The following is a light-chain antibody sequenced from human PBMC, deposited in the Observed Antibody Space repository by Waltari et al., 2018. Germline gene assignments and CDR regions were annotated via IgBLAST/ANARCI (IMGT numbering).Light chain of an antibody. CDR1: ALPKKS. CDR3: YSTDSSGYLKV. J-gene: IGLJ2*01. Sequence: SYELTQPPSVSVSPGQTARITCSGDALPKKSAFWYQQKSGQAPVLIIFEDSKRPSGIPEIFSASSSGTMATFTITGAQVDDEADYYCYSTDSSGYLKVFGGGTKLTVL. CDR2: EDS. V-gene: IGLV3-10*01.